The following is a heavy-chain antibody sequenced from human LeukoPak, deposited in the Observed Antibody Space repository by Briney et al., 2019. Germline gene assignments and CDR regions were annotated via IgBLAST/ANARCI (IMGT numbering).Heavy chain of an antibody. D-gene: IGHD3-16*01. CDR1: SGSISSDY. CDR3: AREYRLRSLDY. CDR2: ISYSGSA. J-gene: IGHJ4*02. V-gene: IGHV4-59*01. Sequence: SETLSLTCTVSSGSISSDYWSWIRQPPGKGLEWIGYISYSGSANYNPSLKTRVTISIDKSKNQFSLKMTSVTAADTAVYYCAREYRLRSLDYWGQGTLVTVSS.